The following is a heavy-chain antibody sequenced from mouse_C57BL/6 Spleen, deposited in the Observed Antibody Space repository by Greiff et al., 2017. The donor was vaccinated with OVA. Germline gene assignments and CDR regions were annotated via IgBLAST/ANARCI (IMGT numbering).Heavy chain of an antibody. CDR3: ARSISAWFAY. V-gene: IGHV1-55*01. CDR1: GYTFTSYW. CDR2: IYPGSGST. J-gene: IGHJ3*01. Sequence: QVQLQQPGAELVKPGASVKMSCKASGYTFTSYWITWVQQRPGQGLEWIGDIYPGSGSTNYNEKFKGKATLTVDTSSSTAYMQLSSRTSEDSAVYYCARSISAWFAYWGQGTLVTVSA.